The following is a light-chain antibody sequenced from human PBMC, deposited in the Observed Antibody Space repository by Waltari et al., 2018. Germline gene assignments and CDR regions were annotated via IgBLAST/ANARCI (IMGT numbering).Light chain of an antibody. CDR2: GAS. J-gene: IGKJ5*01. V-gene: IGKV3-20*01. CDR3: QQYGSSPST. Sequence: ELVMTQSPATLSVSPGERATLSCRASQSVSSSYLAWYQQKPGQAPRLLIYGASSRATGIPDRFSGSGSGTDFTLTISRLEPEDFAVYYCQQYGSSPSTFGQGTRLEIK. CDR1: QSVSSSY.